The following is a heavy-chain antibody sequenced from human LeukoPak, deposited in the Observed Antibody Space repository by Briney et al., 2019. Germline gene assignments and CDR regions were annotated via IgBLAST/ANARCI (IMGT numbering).Heavy chain of an antibody. J-gene: IGHJ3*02. CDR1: GFTFSSYS. Sequence: GGSLRLSCAASGFTFSSYSMNWVRQDPGKGLEWVSSISSSSSYIYYADSVKGRFTISRDNAKNSLYLQMNSLRAEDTAVYYCARDGPSDCSSTSCLYHDAFDIWGQGTMVTVSS. V-gene: IGHV3-21*01. D-gene: IGHD2-2*01. CDR2: ISSSSSYI. CDR3: ARDGPSDCSSTSCLYHDAFDI.